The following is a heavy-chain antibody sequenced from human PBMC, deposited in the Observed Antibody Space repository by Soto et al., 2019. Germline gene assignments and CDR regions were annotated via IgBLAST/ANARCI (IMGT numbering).Heavy chain of an antibody. V-gene: IGHV3-13*05. J-gene: IGHJ6*02. CDR2: ISAAGDP. Sequence: EVQLVESGGGLVQPGGSLRLSCEASGFTFRNYDMHWVRQGTGKGVEWVSGISAAGDPDYADSVEVRFTISRENAQNSFFLQMNSLRVGDTAVYYCARTDRDFYGLDVWGQGTTVIVSS. CDR3: ARTDRDFYGLDV. CDR1: GFTFRNYD.